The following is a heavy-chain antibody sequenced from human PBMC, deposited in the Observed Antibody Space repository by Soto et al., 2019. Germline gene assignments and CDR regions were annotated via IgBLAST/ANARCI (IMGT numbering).Heavy chain of an antibody. CDR1: GASVSSGSHY. CDR2: IHYSGTT. D-gene: IGHD6-13*01. CDR3: AAGEASSRNLAPYYLDF. J-gene: IGHJ4*02. Sequence: SETLSLTCSVSGASVSSGSHYWTWIRQPPGKGLEWIGYIHYSGTTSFFPSYNPSLRSRVTISEDTSKNQFSLKLLSVTTADTAVYFCAAGEASSRNLAPYYLDFWGQGTLVTV. V-gene: IGHV4-61*01.